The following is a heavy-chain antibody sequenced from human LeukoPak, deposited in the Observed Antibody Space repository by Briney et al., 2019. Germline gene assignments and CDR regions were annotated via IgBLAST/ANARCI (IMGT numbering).Heavy chain of an antibody. V-gene: IGHV3-30*18. J-gene: IGHJ5*02. D-gene: IGHD4-17*01. CDR1: GFTFSGYG. CDR3: SKDPSMTTVTTYWFDP. Sequence: GRSLRLSCAASGFTFSGYGLRWVRQAPGKGLEWVAVVSYDESNKYHADFVKRGSTISSATSKKMLYLQMNSLRAEDTAVYYCSKDPSMTTVTTYWFDPWGQGTLVTVSS. CDR2: VSYDESNK.